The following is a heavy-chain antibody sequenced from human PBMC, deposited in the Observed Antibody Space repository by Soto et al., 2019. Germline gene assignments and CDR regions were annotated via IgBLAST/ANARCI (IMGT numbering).Heavy chain of an antibody. CDR3: AKLVELGDSFDI. Sequence: QAQLVESGGGVVQPGRSLRLSCEASGFTFRSHAMHWVRQTPGKGLEWVAVISYDATNKYYADSVKGRFTISRDNSENTLYLQMNSLRAEDTAAYDCAKLVELGDSFDIWGQGTVVTVSS. J-gene: IGHJ3*02. CDR2: ISYDATNK. D-gene: IGHD3-16*01. V-gene: IGHV3-30*18. CDR1: GFTFRSHA.